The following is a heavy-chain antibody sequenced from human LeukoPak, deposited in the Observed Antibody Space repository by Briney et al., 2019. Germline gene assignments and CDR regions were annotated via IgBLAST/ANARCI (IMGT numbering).Heavy chain of an antibody. D-gene: IGHD5-12*01. V-gene: IGHV4-4*09. CDR3: ARWVVATIVIDY. CDR2: IYTSGST. J-gene: IGHJ4*02. CDR1: GGSISSYY. Sequence: SETLSLTCTVSGGSISSYYWSWIRQPPGKGLEWIGYIYTSGSTNYNPSLKSRVTISVDTSKNQFSLKLSSVTAADTAVYYCARWVVATIVIDYWGQGTLVTVSS.